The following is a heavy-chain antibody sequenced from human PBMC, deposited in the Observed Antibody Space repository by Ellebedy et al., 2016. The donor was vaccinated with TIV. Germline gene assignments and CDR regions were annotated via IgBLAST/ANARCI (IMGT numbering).Heavy chain of an antibody. CDR3: ARDSLRLRGTGPGTPFDY. D-gene: IGHD5-12*01. J-gene: IGHJ4*02. CDR2: IIPIFGTA. V-gene: IGHV1-69*13. Sequence: AASVKVSCKASGYTFTRYYMHWVRQAPGQGLEWMGGIIPIFGTANYAQKFQGRVTITADESTSTAYMELSSLRSEDTAVYYCARDSLRLRGTGPGTPFDYWGQGTLVTVSS. CDR1: GYTFTRYY.